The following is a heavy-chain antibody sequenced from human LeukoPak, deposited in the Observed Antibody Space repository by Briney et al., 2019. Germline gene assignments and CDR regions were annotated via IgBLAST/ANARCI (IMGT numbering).Heavy chain of an antibody. J-gene: IGHJ4*02. D-gene: IGHD6-19*01. V-gene: IGHV3-7*01. CDR2: IKEDGTEK. Sequence: GGSLRLSCSASGFTFSSYWMGWVRQAPGKGLQWVANIKEDGTEKYYEESLKGRFTISRDNAKNSLYLQMDSLRADDTAVYYCARTYPGIALAGTFDYWGQGTLATASS. CDR1: GFTFSSYW. CDR3: ARTYPGIALAGTFDY.